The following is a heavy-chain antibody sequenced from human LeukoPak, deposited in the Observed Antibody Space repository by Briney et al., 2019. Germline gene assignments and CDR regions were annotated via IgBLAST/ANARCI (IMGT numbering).Heavy chain of an antibody. Sequence: ASVKVSCKASGYTFTSYGIIWVRQAPGQGLEWMGWISAYNGNTNYAQKLQGRVTMTTDTSTSTAYMELRSLRSDDTAVYYCARVGADGGNPDGYYYYYYMDVWGKGTTVTVSS. D-gene: IGHD4-23*01. CDR2: ISAYNGNT. J-gene: IGHJ6*03. CDR3: ARVGADGGNPDGYYYYYYMDV. V-gene: IGHV1-18*01. CDR1: GYTFTSYG.